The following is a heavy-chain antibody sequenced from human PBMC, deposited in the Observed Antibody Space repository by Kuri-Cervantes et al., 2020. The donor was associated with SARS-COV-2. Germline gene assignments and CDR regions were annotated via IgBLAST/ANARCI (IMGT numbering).Heavy chain of an antibody. CDR2: ISSSSSTI. CDR1: GFTFSSYS. CDR3: ARLRKIYDYWGGRGYFYYYMDV. Sequence: GESLKISCAASGFTFSSYSMNWVRQAPGKGLEWVSYISSSSSTIYYADSVKGRFTISRDNAKNSLYLQMNSLRAEDTAVYYCARLRKIYDYWGGRGYFYYYMDVWGKGTTVTVSS. D-gene: IGHD3-3*01. J-gene: IGHJ6*03. V-gene: IGHV3-48*01.